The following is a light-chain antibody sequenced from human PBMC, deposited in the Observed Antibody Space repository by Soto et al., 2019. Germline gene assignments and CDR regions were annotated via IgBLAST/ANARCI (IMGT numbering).Light chain of an antibody. V-gene: IGKV1-27*01. CDR1: LGIGKF. CDR2: GAS. CDR3: QKYNSFPLT. Sequence: DNQMTQSPSSLSASVGDSVTITCRASLGIGKFLAWYQQKPGKVPKLLIYGASTLQSGVPSRFSGRGSVTDFTLTISSLQPEDDATYYCQKYNSFPLTFGQGTKVDVK. J-gene: IGKJ1*01.